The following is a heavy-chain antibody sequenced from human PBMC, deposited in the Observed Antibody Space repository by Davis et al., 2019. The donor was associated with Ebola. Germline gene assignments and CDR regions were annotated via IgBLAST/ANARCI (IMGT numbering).Heavy chain of an antibody. CDR3: AREYYYDSSGQPLDY. V-gene: IGHV3-23*01. D-gene: IGHD3-22*01. CDR2: ISGSGGST. J-gene: IGHJ4*02. Sequence: GESLKISCAASGFTFSSYGMHWVRQAPGKGLEWVSTISGSGGSTYYAGSVKGRFTISRDNSKNTLYLQMNSLRAEDTAVYYCAREYYYDSSGQPLDYWGQGTLVTVSS. CDR1: GFTFSSYG.